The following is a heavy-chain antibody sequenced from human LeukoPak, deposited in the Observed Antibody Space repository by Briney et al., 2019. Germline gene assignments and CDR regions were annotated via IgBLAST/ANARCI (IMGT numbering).Heavy chain of an antibody. CDR1: GFTFSSYW. CDR2: INSDGSST. CDR3: ARDRSGTATRPHYFDC. V-gene: IGHV3-74*01. J-gene: IGHJ4*02. D-gene: IGHD3-10*01. Sequence: GGSLRLSCAASGFTFSSYWMHWVRQAPGKGLVWVSRINSDGSSTSYADSVKGRFTISRDNAKNTLYLQMNSLRAEDTAVYYCARDRSGTATRPHYFDCWGQGTLVTVSS.